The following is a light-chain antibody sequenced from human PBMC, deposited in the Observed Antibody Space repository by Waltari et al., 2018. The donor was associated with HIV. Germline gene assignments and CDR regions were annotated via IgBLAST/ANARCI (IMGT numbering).Light chain of an antibody. J-gene: IGLJ2*01. V-gene: IGLV1-47*01. CDR1: ASHIRSPS. CDR2: KNN. Sequence: QAVLTQTPSASASPGQKITISCSGSASHIRSPSVSWYHQFPGRAPKLLLYKNNQRSSGVPDRFSGSKSGTSASLTISGLRSEDEGTYFCGAWDDNLRGVFGGGTRVTVL. CDR3: GAWDDNLRGV.